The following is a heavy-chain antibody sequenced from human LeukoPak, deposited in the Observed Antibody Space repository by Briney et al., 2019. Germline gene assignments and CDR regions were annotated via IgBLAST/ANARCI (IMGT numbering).Heavy chain of an antibody. J-gene: IGHJ4*02. Sequence: GRSLRLSCAASGFTFSSYGMQWVRQAPGKGLEWVAAMYFDGSNKFYADSVKGRITISRDNSKNTLYLQMNSLRAEDTAVYYCAREKVVPAAAPNRRGYYFDYWGQGTLVTVSS. CDR2: MYFDGSNK. V-gene: IGHV3-30*03. CDR1: GFTFSSYG. CDR3: AREKVVPAAAPNRRGYYFDY. D-gene: IGHD2-2*01.